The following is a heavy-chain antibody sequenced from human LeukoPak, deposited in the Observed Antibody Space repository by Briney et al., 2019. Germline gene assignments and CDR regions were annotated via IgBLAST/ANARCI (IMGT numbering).Heavy chain of an antibody. Sequence: GGSLRLPCAASGFTFTSYAMSWVRQAPGKGLEWVSSILNHGGRTYYTDSVKGRFTISRDNSKNTLDLQMNSLRAEDTAVYYCAKDTDDSGDYVDAFDIWGQGTMVTVSS. D-gene: IGHD4-17*01. CDR3: AKDTDDSGDYVDAFDI. J-gene: IGHJ3*02. CDR2: ILNHGGRT. CDR1: GFTFTSYA. V-gene: IGHV3-23*01.